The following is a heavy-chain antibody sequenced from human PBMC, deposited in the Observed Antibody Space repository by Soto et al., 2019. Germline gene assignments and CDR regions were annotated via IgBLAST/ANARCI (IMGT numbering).Heavy chain of an antibody. CDR2: IYYSGST. V-gene: IGHV4-59*01. D-gene: IGHD3-9*01. CDR1: GGSISSYY. Sequence: SGTLSLTCTVSGGSISSYYWSWIRQPPGKGLEWIGYIYYSGSTNYNPSLKSRVTISVDTSKNQFSLKLSSVTAADTAVYYCARDRLANWFDPWGQGTLVTVSS. CDR3: ARDRLANWFDP. J-gene: IGHJ5*02.